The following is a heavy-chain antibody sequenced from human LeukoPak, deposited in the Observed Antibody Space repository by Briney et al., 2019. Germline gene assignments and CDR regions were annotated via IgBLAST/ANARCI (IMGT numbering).Heavy chain of an antibody. D-gene: IGHD5/OR15-5a*01. J-gene: IGHJ4*02. CDR3: AKHPVSGNFDS. CDR1: GFTFATYA. V-gene: IGHV3-23*01. CDR2: INANGIGT. Sequence: GGSLRLSCVASGFTFATYAMSWVRQAPAKGLERVSAINANGIGTFYADSVKGRFTISRDNSKNTLFLQMDSLRAEDTALYYCAKHPVSGNFDSWGQGTLVTVSS.